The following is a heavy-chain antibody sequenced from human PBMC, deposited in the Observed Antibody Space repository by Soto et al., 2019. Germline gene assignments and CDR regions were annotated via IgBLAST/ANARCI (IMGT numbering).Heavy chain of an antibody. Sequence: SVKVSCKASGGTFSSYAISWVRQAPGQGLEWMGGIIPIFGTANYAQKFQGRVTITADKSTSTAYMELSSLRSEDTAVYYCAHDYHASPQGLYWGQGTLVTVSS. J-gene: IGHJ4*02. V-gene: IGHV1-69*06. CDR2: IIPIFGTA. D-gene: IGHD3-16*01. CDR3: AHDYHASPQGLY. CDR1: GGTFSSYA.